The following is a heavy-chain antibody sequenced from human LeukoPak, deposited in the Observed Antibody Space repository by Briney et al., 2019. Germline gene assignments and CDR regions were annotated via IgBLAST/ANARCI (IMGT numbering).Heavy chain of an antibody. CDR2: ISYDGNNK. V-gene: IGHV3-30-3*01. CDR1: GFTFSSYA. D-gene: IGHD3-10*01. J-gene: IGHJ4*02. CDR3: ARGSIVGITMVRGVINPITPIGD. Sequence: PGGSLRLSCAASGFTFSSYAMHWVRQAPGKGLEWVAVISYDGNNKYYADSVKGRFTISRDNSKNTLYLQMNSLRAEDTAVSYCARGSIVGITMVRGVINPITPIGDWGQGTLVTVSS.